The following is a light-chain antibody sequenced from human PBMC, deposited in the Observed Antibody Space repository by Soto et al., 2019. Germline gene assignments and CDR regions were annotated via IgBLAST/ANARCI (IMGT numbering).Light chain of an antibody. J-gene: IGKJ2*01. Sequence: EIVLTQSPGTLSLSPGERATLSCRASQSVSRTYLAWYQQKPGQAPGLLIYDVSSRATGIPDRFSGSGSGTDFALTISRLEPEDFAVYYCQQYGTSPYTFGQGTKQEIK. CDR3: QQYGTSPYT. V-gene: IGKV3-20*01. CDR2: DVS. CDR1: QSVSRTY.